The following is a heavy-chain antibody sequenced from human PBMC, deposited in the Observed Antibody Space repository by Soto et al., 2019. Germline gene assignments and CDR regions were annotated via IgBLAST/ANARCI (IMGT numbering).Heavy chain of an antibody. J-gene: IGHJ6*02. CDR2: IYPGDSDT. V-gene: IGHV5-51*01. D-gene: IGHD2-2*01. Sequence: ESLKISCKGSGYSFTTYWIGWVRQMPGKVLEWMGIIYPGDSDTRYSPSFQGQVTSSADKSIRTAYLQWSSRKASDTAMYYCARSSNTAPYCSSTSCPSYYYYGMDVWGQGPTVTVSS. CDR3: ARSSNTAPYCSSTSCPSYYYYGMDV. CDR1: GYSFTTYW.